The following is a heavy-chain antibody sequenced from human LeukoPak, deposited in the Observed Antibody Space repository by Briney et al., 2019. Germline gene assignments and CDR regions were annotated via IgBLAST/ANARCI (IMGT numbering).Heavy chain of an antibody. CDR1: GGTFSSYA. V-gene: IGHV1-69*04. D-gene: IGHD3-22*01. J-gene: IGHJ4*02. Sequence: SVKVSCKASGGTFSSYAISWVRQAPGQGLEWMGRIIPILGIANYAQKFQGRVTITADKSTSTAYMELSSLRSEDTAVYYCARSTKEPYYYDSQSFDYWGQGTLVTVSS. CDR2: IIPILGIA. CDR3: ARSTKEPYYYDSQSFDY.